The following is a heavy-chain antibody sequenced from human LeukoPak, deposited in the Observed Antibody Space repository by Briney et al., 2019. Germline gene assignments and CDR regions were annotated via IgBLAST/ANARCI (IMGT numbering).Heavy chain of an antibody. D-gene: IGHD5-12*01. V-gene: IGHV4-39*01. CDR2: IYYSGST. CDR3: ARLVDIVATTEPRIDY. Sequence: PSETLSLTCTVSGGSISSSSYYWGWIRQPPGKGLEWIGSIYYSGSTYYNPSLKSRVTISVDTSKNQFSLKLSSVTAPDTAVYYCARLVDIVATTEPRIDYWGQGTLVTVSS. CDR1: GGSISSSSYY. J-gene: IGHJ4*02.